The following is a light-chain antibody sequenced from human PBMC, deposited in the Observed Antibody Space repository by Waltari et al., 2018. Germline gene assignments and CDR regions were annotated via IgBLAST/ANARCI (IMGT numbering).Light chain of an antibody. CDR3: QQYFRTPLT. J-gene: IGKJ3*01. Sequence: DIAMTQSPDSLAVSLGERAPINCKSSQSVLHSPNNKNYLAWYQQKPGQSPKLLLYWASTRESGVPDRFSGSGSGTDFTLTISNLQAEDVAVYYCQQYFRTPLTFGPGTTVEIK. CDR1: QSVLHSPNNKNY. CDR2: WAS. V-gene: IGKV4-1*01.